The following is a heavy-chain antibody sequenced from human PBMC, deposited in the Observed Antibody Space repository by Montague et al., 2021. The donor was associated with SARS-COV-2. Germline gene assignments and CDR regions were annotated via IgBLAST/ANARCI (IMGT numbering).Heavy chain of an antibody. D-gene: IGHD3-10*01. CDR2: INHSANT. CDR1: GGSLSGYY. CDR3: ASGIYPSGSYYNRYYYGLNI. J-gene: IGHJ6*02. Sequence: SETLSLTCAVYGGSLSGYYWSWIRQPPEKGLEWIGEINHSANTKYNPFLKSPVTISIDTSKNQFSLKMTSVTAADTATYYGASGIYPSGSYYNRYYYGLNIWGPGTTVIVSS. V-gene: IGHV4-34*01.